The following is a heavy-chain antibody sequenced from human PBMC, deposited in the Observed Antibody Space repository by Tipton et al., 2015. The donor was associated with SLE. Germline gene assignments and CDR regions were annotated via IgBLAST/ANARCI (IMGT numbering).Heavy chain of an antibody. CDR2: INHSGST. CDR1: GGAFSGYY. Sequence: TLSLTCAVYGGAFSGYYLSWIRQPPGKGLEWIGEINHSGSTNHNPPLQSRVTISVDPSKNQFYLKLSSVTAADTAVYYCARGFESGGLFDYWGQGTLVTFSS. J-gene: IGHJ4*02. D-gene: IGHD2-15*01. V-gene: IGHV4-34*01. CDR3: ARGFESGGLFDY.